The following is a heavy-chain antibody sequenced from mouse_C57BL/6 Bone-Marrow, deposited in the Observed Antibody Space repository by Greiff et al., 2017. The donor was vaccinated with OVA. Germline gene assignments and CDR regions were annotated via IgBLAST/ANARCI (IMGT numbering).Heavy chain of an antibody. J-gene: IGHJ4*01. D-gene: IGHD1-1*01. V-gene: IGHV1-55*01. CDR1: GYTFTNNW. Sequence: QVQLQQPGAELVKPGASVKMSCRASGYTFTNNWITWVRQRPGQGLEWIGDVFPGSGGSNNNEKFKRRATLTVDTSSSTAYMQLSSLTSEDSAVYYCAMDYGSSGGALDYWGQGTSVTVSS. CDR3: AMDYGSSGGALDY. CDR2: VFPGSGGS.